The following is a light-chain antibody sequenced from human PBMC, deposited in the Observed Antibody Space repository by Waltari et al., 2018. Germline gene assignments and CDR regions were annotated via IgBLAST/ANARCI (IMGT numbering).Light chain of an antibody. Sequence: QSVLTQPPSASGTPGQRVTISCSGSSPNIGSNYVYWYQQLPGTAPKLLLYRNNQRPSGVPARFPGPKSGTSASLAICGVRSEDEADYYCAAWDDSLSGWVFGGGTKLTGL. V-gene: IGLV1-47*01. J-gene: IGLJ3*02. CDR2: RNN. CDR3: AAWDDSLSGWV. CDR1: SPNIGSNY.